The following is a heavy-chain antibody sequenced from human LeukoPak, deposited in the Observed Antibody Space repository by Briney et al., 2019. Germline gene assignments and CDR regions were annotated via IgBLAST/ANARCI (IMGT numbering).Heavy chain of an antibody. CDR1: GFTFSTYS. J-gene: IGHJ6*03. Sequence: GGSVRLSCAASGFTFSTYSMNWVRQAPGKGLEWVANIKQDGGEKCYVDSVKGRFTISRDNAKNSLYLQMNSLRAEDTAVYYCARGGSGSYYGLNYYYYYMDVWGKGTTVTVSS. V-gene: IGHV3-7*04. CDR2: IKQDGGEK. D-gene: IGHD3-10*01. CDR3: ARGGSGSYYGLNYYYYYMDV.